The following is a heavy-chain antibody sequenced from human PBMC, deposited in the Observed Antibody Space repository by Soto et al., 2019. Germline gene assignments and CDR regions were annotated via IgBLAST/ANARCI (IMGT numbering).Heavy chain of an antibody. CDR1: GGSFSGYY. CDR2: INHSGST. CDR3: ASGQDYLQDYYYYYYMDV. V-gene: IGHV4-34*01. D-gene: IGHD3-10*01. Sequence: QVQLQQWGAGLLKPSETLSLTCAVYGGSFSGYYCSWIRQPPGKWLEWIGEINHSGSTNYNPSLKSRVNISVDTSTNQFSLKLSYVTAADTAVYYCASGQDYLQDYYYYYYMDVWGKGTTVTVSS. J-gene: IGHJ6*03.